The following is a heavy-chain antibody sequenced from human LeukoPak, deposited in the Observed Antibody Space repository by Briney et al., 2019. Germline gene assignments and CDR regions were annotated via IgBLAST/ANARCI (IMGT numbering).Heavy chain of an antibody. D-gene: IGHD6-6*01. CDR1: DYSISSGYF. CDR3: ARHFPGSYSSSSTHFDY. V-gene: IGHV4-38-2*01. Sequence: PSETPSLTCAVSDYSISSGYFWGWIRQPPGKGLEWIGSISQSGSTSYNPSLKSRVTISVDTSKNQFSLKLRSVTAADTAVYYCARHFPGSYSSSSTHFDYWGQGTLVTVSS. J-gene: IGHJ4*02. CDR2: ISQSGST.